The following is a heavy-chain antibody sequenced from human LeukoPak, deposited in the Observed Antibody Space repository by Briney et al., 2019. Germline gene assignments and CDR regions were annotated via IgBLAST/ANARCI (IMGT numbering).Heavy chain of an antibody. CDR3: ARAPYYDILTGYYNSYYFDY. Sequence: SETLSLTCTVSGGSISSGGYYWSWIRQHPGKGLEWIGYIYYSGSTYYNPSLKSRVTISVDTSKNQFSLKLSSVTAADTAVYYCARAPYYDILTGYYNSYYFDYWGQGTLVTVSS. J-gene: IGHJ4*02. V-gene: IGHV4-31*03. CDR1: GGSISSGGYY. CDR2: IYYSGST. D-gene: IGHD3-9*01.